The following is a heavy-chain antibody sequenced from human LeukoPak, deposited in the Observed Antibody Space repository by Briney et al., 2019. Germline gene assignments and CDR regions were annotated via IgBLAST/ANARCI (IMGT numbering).Heavy chain of an antibody. Sequence: GGSLRLSCAASGFIFSDHYMDWVRQAPGKGLEWVAVISYDGSNKYYADSVKGRFTISRDNSKNTLYLQMNSLRAEDTAVYYCAKDHSIYGMDVWGQGTTVTVSS. CDR3: AKDHSIYGMDV. J-gene: IGHJ6*02. CDR2: ISYDGSNK. V-gene: IGHV3-30*18. CDR1: GFIFSDHY.